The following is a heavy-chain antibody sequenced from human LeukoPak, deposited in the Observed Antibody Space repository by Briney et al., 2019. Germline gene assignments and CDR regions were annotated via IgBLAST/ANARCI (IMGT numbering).Heavy chain of an antibody. CDR3: ASYYGSASYYNLDY. Sequence: PGESLKISCKCSGYSFTNYWIGWVRQMPGKGLEWMGVIYPGDSDTRYSPSFQGQVTISADKSISTAYLQWSSLKASDTAMYYCASYYGSASYYNLDYWGQGTLVTVSS. J-gene: IGHJ4*02. V-gene: IGHV5-51*01. CDR1: GYSFTNYW. CDR2: IYPGDSDT. D-gene: IGHD3-10*01.